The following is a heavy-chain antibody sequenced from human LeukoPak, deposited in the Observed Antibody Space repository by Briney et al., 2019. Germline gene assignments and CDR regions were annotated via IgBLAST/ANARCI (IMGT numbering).Heavy chain of an antibody. J-gene: IGHJ4*02. V-gene: IGHV3-21*01. D-gene: IGHD3-3*01. CDR1: GFTFSSYS. Sequence: PGGSLRLSCAASGFTFSSYSMNWVRQAPGKGLEWVSSISSSSSYIYYADSVKGRFTIFRDNAKNSLYLQMNSLRAEDTAVYYCARDLRVDFTSPALDYWGQGTLVTVSS. CDR3: ARDLRVDFTSPALDY. CDR2: ISSSSSYI.